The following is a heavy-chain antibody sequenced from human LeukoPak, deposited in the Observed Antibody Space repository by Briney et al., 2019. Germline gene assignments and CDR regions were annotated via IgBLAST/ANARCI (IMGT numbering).Heavy chain of an antibody. Sequence: EASLNVSCKASGVTFSSDAISCGREAPGQGLEWRGRIIPILVIANYAQKFQVRVTITADKSTSTAYMERSSLRSEDTAVYYCARETPLSVTNGRSYGMDVWGQGTTVTVSS. CDR1: GVTFSSDA. CDR3: ARETPLSVTNGRSYGMDV. D-gene: IGHD4-17*01. CDR2: IIPILVIA. V-gene: IGHV1-69*04. J-gene: IGHJ6*02.